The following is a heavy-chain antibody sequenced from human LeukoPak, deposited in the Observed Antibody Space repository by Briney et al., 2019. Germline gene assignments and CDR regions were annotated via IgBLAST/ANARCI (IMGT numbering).Heavy chain of an antibody. Sequence: SETLSLTGTVSGGSISSYYWSWIRQPPGKGLEWIGYIYYSGSTNYNPSLKSRVTISVDTSKNQFSLKLSSVTAADTAVYYCARDGGPRPGAYGVFDPWGQGTLVTVSS. CDR2: IYYSGST. CDR3: ARDGGPRPGAYGVFDP. J-gene: IGHJ5*02. CDR1: GGSISSYY. D-gene: IGHD2-21*01. V-gene: IGHV4-59*01.